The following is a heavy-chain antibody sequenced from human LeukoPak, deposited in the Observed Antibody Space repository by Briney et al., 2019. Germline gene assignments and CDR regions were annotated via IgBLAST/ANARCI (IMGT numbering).Heavy chain of an antibody. D-gene: IGHD2-15*01. CDR3: ARGSLLEYGMDV. J-gene: IGHJ6*02. CDR1: GGSISSGGYS. CDR2: IYHSGST. V-gene: IGHV4-30-2*01. Sequence: SQTLSLTCAVSGGSISSGGYSWSWIRQPPGTGLEWIGYIYHSGSTYYNPSLKSRVTISVDRSKNQFSLKLSSVTAADTAVYYCARGSLLEYGMDVWGQGTTVTVSS.